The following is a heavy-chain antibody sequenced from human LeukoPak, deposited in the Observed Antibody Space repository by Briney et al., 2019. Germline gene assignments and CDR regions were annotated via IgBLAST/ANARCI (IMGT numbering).Heavy chain of an antibody. D-gene: IGHD1-1*01. CDR2: LYYSGSA. J-gene: IGHJ4*02. Sequence: SETLSLTCTVSGDSIISSNHYWGWIRQPPGKGLEWIGSLYYSGSAYYNPSLKSRVTILVDTSKNQFSLKLSSVTAADTAVYYCARGTGNWLVDYWGQGTLVTVSS. V-gene: IGHV4-39*07. CDR1: GDSIISSNHY. CDR3: ARGTGNWLVDY.